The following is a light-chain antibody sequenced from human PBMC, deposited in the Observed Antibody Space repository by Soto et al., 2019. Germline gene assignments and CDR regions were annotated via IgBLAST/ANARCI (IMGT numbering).Light chain of an antibody. J-gene: IGLJ2*01. CDR2: DVS. Sequence: QSVLTQPRSVSGSPGQSVTISCTGTSSDVGGYNYVSWYQQHPGKAPKLMIYDVSKRPSGVPDRFSGSKSGSTASLTISGLHAEDEADYYCCSYAGSYTFVVFGGGTKLTVL. CDR3: CSYAGSYTFVV. V-gene: IGLV2-11*01. CDR1: SSDVGGYNY.